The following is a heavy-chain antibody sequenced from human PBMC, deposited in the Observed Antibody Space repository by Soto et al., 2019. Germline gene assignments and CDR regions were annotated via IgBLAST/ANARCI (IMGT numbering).Heavy chain of an antibody. CDR2: IYPGDSDT. J-gene: IGHJ4*02. D-gene: IGHD3-22*01. V-gene: IGHV5-51*01. CDR1: GYSFTSYW. CDR3: ARQPLSYYDSSGNYFDY. Sequence: GESLKISCKGSGYSFTSYWIGWVRQMPGKGLEWMGIIYPGDSDTRYSPSFQGQVTISADKSISTAYLQWSSLKASDTAMYYCARQPLSYYDSSGNYFDYWGQGTLVTVSS.